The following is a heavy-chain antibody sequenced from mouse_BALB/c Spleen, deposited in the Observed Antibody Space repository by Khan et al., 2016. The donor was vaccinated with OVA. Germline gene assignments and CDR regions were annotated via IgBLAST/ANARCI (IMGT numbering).Heavy chain of an antibody. CDR3: ARVYGGDFDY. CDR1: GYSITSDYA. Sequence: VQLKQSGPGLVKPSQSLSLTCTVTGYSITSDYAWNWIRQFPGNTLEWMGFISYSDNTKYNPSLKSRISITRDTSKNQFFLQLNSVTFEDTATYYCARVYGGDFDYWGQGTALTVSS. D-gene: IGHD1-1*01. CDR2: ISYSDNT. V-gene: IGHV3-2*02. J-gene: IGHJ2*01.